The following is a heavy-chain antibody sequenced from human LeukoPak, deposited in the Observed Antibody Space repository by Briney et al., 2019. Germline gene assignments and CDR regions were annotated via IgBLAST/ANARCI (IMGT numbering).Heavy chain of an antibody. J-gene: IGHJ3*02. CDR3: ARSLRYFDWSDAFDI. CDR1: GGSIPSYY. D-gene: IGHD3-9*01. Sequence: SETLSLTCTVSGGSIPSYYWSWIRQPPGKGLEWIGYIYYRGSPNYNPSLKSRVTISVDTSKHQCSLKLSSVTAADTAVYYCARSLRYFDWSDAFDIWGQGTMVTVSS. CDR2: IYYRGSP. V-gene: IGHV4-59*01.